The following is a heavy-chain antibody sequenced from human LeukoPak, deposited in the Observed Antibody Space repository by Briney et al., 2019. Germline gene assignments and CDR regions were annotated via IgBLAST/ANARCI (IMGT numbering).Heavy chain of an antibody. CDR3: ARGRCVGSTSCYYFDY. V-gene: IGHV1-8*03. J-gene: IGHJ4*02. D-gene: IGHD2-2*01. Sequence: ASVKVSCKASGYTFTNYNINWVRQATGQGLEWMGWMNPNIGNTGYAQKFQGRVTITRNTSISTAYMELSSLRSEDTAVYYCARGRCVGSTSCYYFDYWGQGTWVTVSP. CDR1: GYTFTNYN. CDR2: MNPNIGNT.